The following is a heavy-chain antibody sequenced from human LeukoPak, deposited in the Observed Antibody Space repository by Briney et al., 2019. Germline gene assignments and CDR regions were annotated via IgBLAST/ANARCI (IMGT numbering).Heavy chain of an antibody. J-gene: IGHJ6*02. V-gene: IGHV1-2*02. CDR3: ARGRRDYGMDV. CDR2: INPNSGGT. Sequence: GSSVKVSCKASGYTFTGYYMHWVRQAPGQGLEWMGWINPNSGGTNYAQKFQGRVSMHKDKSIRTAYMELSRLRSDDTAVYYCARGRRDYGMDVWGQGTTVTVSS. CDR1: GYTFTGYY.